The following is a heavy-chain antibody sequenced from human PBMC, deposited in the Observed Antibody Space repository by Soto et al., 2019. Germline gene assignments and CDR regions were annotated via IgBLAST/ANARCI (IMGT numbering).Heavy chain of an antibody. CDR3: AKRGDYLNRGGYYFDY. CDR2: ISGSGGST. Sequence: GGSLRLSCAASGFTFSSYAMSWVRQAPGKGLEWVSAISGSGGSTYYADSVKGRFTISRDNSKNTLYLQMNSLRAEDTAVYYCAKRGDYLNRGGYYFDYWGQGTLVTVSS. D-gene: IGHD3-16*01. CDR1: GFTFSSYA. J-gene: IGHJ4*02. V-gene: IGHV3-23*01.